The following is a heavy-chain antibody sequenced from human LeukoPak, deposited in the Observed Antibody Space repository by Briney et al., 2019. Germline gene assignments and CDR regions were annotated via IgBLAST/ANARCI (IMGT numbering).Heavy chain of an antibody. CDR3: ARLGYCSSGSCFYGMDV. D-gene: IGHD2-15*01. J-gene: IGHJ6*02. CDR2: VKEDGSEE. CDR1: GFTFSSYW. Sequence: GGSLRLSCAASGFTFSSYWMHWVRQAPGKGLEWVASVKEDGSEEYSVDSVKGRFTISRDNAKNSLYLQMNSLRAEDTAVYYCARLGYCSSGSCFYGMDVWGRGTTVTVSS. V-gene: IGHV3-7*05.